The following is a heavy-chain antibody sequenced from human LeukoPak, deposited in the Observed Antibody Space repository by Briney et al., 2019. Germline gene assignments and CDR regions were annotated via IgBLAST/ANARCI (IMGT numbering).Heavy chain of an antibody. CDR3: ARVKGGYYDSSGLFDY. CDR2: IYYSGST. Sequence: PSETLSLTCTVSGGSISSSSYYWGWIRQPPGKGLEWIGSIYYSGSTYYNPSLKSRVTISVDTSKNQFSLKLSSVTAADTAVYYCARVKGGYYDSSGLFDYWGQGTLVTVSS. D-gene: IGHD3-22*01. V-gene: IGHV4-39*07. CDR1: GGSISSSSYY. J-gene: IGHJ4*02.